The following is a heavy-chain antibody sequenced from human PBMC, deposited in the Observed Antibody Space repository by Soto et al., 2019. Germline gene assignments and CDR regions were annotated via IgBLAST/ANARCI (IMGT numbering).Heavy chain of an antibody. CDR2: INPNSGGT. CDR1: GYTFTGYY. J-gene: IGHJ5*02. D-gene: IGHD1-26*01. V-gene: IGHV1-2*02. Sequence: ASVKVSCKASGYTFTGYYIHWVRQAPGQGLEWMGWINPNSGGTNYAQKFQGRVTMTRDTSISTSSMELSSLRSDDTAVYYCARDTRHIVLLLYGPNKCFDPWGQGTLVTVSS. CDR3: ARDTRHIVLLLYGPNKCFDP.